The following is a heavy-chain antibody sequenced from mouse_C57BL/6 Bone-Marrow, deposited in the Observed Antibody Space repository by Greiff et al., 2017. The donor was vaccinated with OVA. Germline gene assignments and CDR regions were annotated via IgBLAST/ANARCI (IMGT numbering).Heavy chain of an antibody. Sequence: ESGPGLVKPSQSLSLTCSVTGYSITSGYYWNWIRQFPGNKLEWMGYISYDGSNNYNPSLKNRISITRDTSKNQFFLKLNSVTTEDTATDYCARERVWYPYAMDYWGQGTSVTVSS. CDR3: ARERVWYPYAMDY. J-gene: IGHJ4*01. CDR1: GYSITSGYY. V-gene: IGHV3-6*01. CDR2: ISYDGSN. D-gene: IGHD2-10*02.